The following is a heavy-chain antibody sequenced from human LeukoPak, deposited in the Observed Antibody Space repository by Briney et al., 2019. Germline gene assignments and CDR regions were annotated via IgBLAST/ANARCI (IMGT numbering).Heavy chain of an antibody. CDR2: FSGSGGST. J-gene: IGHJ4*02. CDR3: ARVLWNGDYPRFDY. V-gene: IGHV3-23*01. D-gene: IGHD4-17*01. Sequence: GGSLRLSCAPSGFTFSSYAMSWVRQAPGKGLEWVSAFSGSGGSTYYADSVKGRFTISRDNSKNTLYLQMNSLRAEDTAVYYCARVLWNGDYPRFDYWGQGTLVTVSS. CDR1: GFTFSSYA.